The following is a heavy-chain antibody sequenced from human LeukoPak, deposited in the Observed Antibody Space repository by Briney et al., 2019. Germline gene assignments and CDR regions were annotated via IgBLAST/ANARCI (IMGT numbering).Heavy chain of an antibody. Sequence: SETLSLTCAVSGGSVTRDYWGWLRQAPGKGLERLGEINKISPNGRANYNPSLTSRVTISLDTSENQLSLHLTSVTAADTAVYYCARGTGASYRVYFLQWGLGTLVSVSS. CDR1: GGSVTRDY. J-gene: IGHJ1*01. V-gene: IGHV4-34*01. CDR2: INKISPNGRA. D-gene: IGHD1-26*01. CDR3: ARGTGASYRVYFLQ.